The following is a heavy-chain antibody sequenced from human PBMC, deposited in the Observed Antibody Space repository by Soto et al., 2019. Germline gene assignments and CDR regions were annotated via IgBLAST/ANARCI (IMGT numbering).Heavy chain of an antibody. CDR1: GGSFSGYY. CDR2: INHSGST. CDR3: ARAAPRYCSGGSCYSGRPY. Sequence: PSETLSLTCAVYGGSFSGYYWSWIRQPPGKGLEWIGEINHSGSTNYNPSLKSRVTISVDTSKNQFSLKLSSVTAADTAVYYCARAAPRYCSGGSCYSGRPYWAQGTLVTVS. V-gene: IGHV4-34*01. D-gene: IGHD2-15*01. J-gene: IGHJ1*01.